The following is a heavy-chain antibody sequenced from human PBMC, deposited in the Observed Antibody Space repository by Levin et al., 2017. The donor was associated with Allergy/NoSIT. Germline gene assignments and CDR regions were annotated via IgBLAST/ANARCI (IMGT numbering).Heavy chain of an antibody. J-gene: IGHJ6*02. CDR1: EGAISSGYY. CDR2: IHYNGRT. CDR3: ARENGRYYGTGSYNKGMDV. V-gene: IGHV4-38-2*02. Sequence: SETLSLHCNISEGAISSGYYWGWIRQPPGKGLEWIGIIHYNGRTFYNPSLKSRLTISLDTSENQVSLKLTYVTADDTAVYYCARENGRYYGTGSYNKGMDVWGQGTTVTVSS. D-gene: IGHD3-10*01.